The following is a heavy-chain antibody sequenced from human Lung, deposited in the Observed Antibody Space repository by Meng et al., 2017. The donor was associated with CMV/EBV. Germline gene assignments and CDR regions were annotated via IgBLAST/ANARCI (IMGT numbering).Heavy chain of an antibody. Sequence: GESLKISCAASGFTFSSYGMHWVRQAPGKGLEWVAFIRYDGSNKYYADSVKGRFTISRDNSKNTLYLQMNSLRAEDTAVYYCAKDSPLGYSSSSRGNWFDPWGQGTLVTVSS. D-gene: IGHD6-6*01. J-gene: IGHJ5*02. CDR2: IRYDGSNK. CDR1: GFTFSSYG. V-gene: IGHV3-30*02. CDR3: AKDSPLGYSSSSRGNWFDP.